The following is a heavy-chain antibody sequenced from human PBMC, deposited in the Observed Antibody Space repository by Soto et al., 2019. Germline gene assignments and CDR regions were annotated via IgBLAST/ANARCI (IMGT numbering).Heavy chain of an antibody. J-gene: IGHJ4*02. D-gene: IGHD5-12*01. CDR3: ARLRGYSGYDAYFDY. V-gene: IGHV3-21*01. CDR2: ISASGSI. CDR1: GFPFSSYN. Sequence: PGGSLRLSCAASGFPFSSYNMNWVRQAPGKGLEWVASISASGSIYYADSMKGRFTISRDNAKNSLYLQMNSLRAEDTAVYYCARLRGYSGYDAYFDYWGQGTLVTVSS.